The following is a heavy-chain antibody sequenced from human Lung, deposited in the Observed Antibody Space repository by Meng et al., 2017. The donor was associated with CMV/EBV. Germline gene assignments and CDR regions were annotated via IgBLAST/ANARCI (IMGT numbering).Heavy chain of an antibody. V-gene: IGHV6-1*01. J-gene: IGHJ4*02. CDR2: TYYRSKWYN. CDR3: ARGHYDSSGYPIDY. CDR1: GDSVSSNSAA. Sequence: SETLSLXCAISGDSVSSNSAAWNWIRQSPSRGLEWLGRTYYRSKWYNDYAVSVKSRITINPDTSKNQFSLQLNSVTPEDTAVYYCARGHYDSSGYPIDYWGQGXLVTVSS. D-gene: IGHD3-22*01.